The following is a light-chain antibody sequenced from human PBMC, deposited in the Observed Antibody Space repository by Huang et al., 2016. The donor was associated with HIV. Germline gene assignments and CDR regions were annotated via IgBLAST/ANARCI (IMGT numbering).Light chain of an antibody. Sequence: DIVMTQSPDSLAVSLGERATINCKSSQSVLYSATNNNHIGWYQQKPGQPPKLLIYGASTREAGVPERFSGSGSGTDFNSTISSLQAEDVAVYYCHQYFSPPPTFGQGTRLEIK. CDR1: QSVLYSATNNNH. J-gene: IGKJ5*01. V-gene: IGKV4-1*01. CDR3: HQYFSPPPT. CDR2: GAS.